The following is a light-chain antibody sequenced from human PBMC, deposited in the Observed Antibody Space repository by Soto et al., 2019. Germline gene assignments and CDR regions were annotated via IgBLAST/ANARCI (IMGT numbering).Light chain of an antibody. CDR3: TSYISNSIPYV. CDR2: EVS. CDR1: SSDVGRYYF. V-gene: IGLV2-14*01. Sequence: QSVLTQPASVSGSPGQSITISCTGTSSDVGRYYFVSWYQHHPGKAPKLLIYEVSNRPAGVSNRFSGSKSGNTASLTISGLQADDEADYYCTSYISNSIPYVFGTGTKLTV. J-gene: IGLJ1*01.